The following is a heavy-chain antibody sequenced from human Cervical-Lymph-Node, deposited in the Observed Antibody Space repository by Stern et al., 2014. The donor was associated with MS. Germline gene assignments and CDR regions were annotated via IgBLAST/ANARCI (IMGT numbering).Heavy chain of an antibody. J-gene: IGHJ4*02. D-gene: IGHD4-17*01. CDR1: GGTFSSYA. Sequence: QVQLVQSGAEVKKPGSSVKVSCKASGGTFSSYAISWVRQAPGQGLEWMGGIIPIFGTANYEQKVQGRVTITAEESTSTAYMELSSLRSEDTAVYYCARDNGDEPGFDYWGQGTLVTVSS. V-gene: IGHV1-69*01. CDR2: IIPIFGTA. CDR3: ARDNGDEPGFDY.